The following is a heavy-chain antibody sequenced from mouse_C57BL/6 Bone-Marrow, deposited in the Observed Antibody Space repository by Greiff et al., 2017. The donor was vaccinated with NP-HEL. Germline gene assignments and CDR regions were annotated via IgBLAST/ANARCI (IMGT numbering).Heavy chain of an antibody. V-gene: IGHV1-72*01. CDR2: IDPNSGGT. Sequence: DQLQQPGADLVKPGASVKLSCKASGYTFTSYWMHWVKQRPGRGLEWIGRIDPNSGGTKFNEKFKTKATLTVDKPSSTAYMQLSSLTSEDSAVYYCARYYYGSRGWYFDVWGTGTTVTVSS. J-gene: IGHJ1*03. D-gene: IGHD1-1*01. CDR3: ARYYYGSRGWYFDV. CDR1: GYTFTSYW.